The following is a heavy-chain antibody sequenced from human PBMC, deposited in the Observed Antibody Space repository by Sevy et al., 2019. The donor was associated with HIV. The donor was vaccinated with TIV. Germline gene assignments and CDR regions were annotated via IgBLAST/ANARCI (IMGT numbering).Heavy chain of an antibody. J-gene: IGHJ3*02. Sequence: SETLSLTCAVYSGSFSGYYWSWIRQPPGKGLEWIWEINHSGSANYNPSLKSRVTISVDTSKNQFSLKLSSVTAADTAVYYCARHCSSISCSHAFDIWGLGTMVPVSS. CDR3: ARHCSSISCSHAFDI. V-gene: IGHV4-34*01. CDR2: INHSGSA. D-gene: IGHD2-2*01. CDR1: SGSFSGYY.